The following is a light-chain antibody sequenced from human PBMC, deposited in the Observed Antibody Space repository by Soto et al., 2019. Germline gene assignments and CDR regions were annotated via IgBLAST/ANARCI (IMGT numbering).Light chain of an antibody. CDR3: TSYAGSNNWV. J-gene: IGLJ3*02. CDR2: EVT. CDR1: SSDVGAYNY. Sequence: QSALTQPPSASGSPGQSVTISCTGTSSDVGAYNYVSWYQQHPGKAPKLMIYEVTKRPSGVPDRFSGSKSDNTASLTVSGLQAEDEADYYCTSYAGSNNWVFGGGTQLT. V-gene: IGLV2-8*01.